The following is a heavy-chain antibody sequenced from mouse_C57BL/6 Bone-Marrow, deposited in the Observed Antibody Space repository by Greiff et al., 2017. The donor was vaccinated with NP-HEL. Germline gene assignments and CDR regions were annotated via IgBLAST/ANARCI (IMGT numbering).Heavy chain of an antibody. CDR1: GYTFTSYW. J-gene: IGHJ2*01. V-gene: IGHV1-5*01. Sequence: VQLQQSGTVLARPGASVKMSCKTSGYTFTSYWMHWVKQRPGQGLEWIGAIYPGNSDTSYNQKFKGKAKLTAVTSASTAYMELSSLTNEDSAVYYCTRAYYYYDRPADYWGQGTTLTVSA. CDR2: IYPGNSDT. D-gene: IGHD2-4*01. CDR3: TRAYYYYDRPADY.